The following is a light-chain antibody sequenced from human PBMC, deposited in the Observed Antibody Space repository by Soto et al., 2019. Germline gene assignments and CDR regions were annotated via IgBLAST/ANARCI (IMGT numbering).Light chain of an antibody. CDR2: GAS. Sequence: IVMTQSPATLSVSPGEGATLSCRASQSVSSKLAWYQQKPGQAPRLLIYGASTRATGIPARFSGSESGTEFALTISRLQSEDFAVYYCQQYDNWPFTFGPGTKVDIK. CDR3: QQYDNWPFT. CDR1: QSVSSK. V-gene: IGKV3-15*01. J-gene: IGKJ3*01.